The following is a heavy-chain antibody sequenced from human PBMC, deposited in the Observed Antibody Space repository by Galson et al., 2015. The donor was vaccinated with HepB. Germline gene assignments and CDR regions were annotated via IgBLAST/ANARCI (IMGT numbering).Heavy chain of an antibody. J-gene: IGHJ4*02. Sequence: PALVKPTQTLTLTCTFSGFSLSTSGMCVSWIRQPPGKALEWLALIDWDDDKYYSTSLKTRLTISKDTSKNQVVLTMTNMDPVDTATYYCARTRYDSSGYYYAANDIFDYWGQGTLVTVSS. D-gene: IGHD3-22*01. CDR2: IDWDDDK. CDR3: ARTRYDSSGYYYAANDIFDY. CDR1: GFSLSTSGMC. V-gene: IGHV2-70*01.